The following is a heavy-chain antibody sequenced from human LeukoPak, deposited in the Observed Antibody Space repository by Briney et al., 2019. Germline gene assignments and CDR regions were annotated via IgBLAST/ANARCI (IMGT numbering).Heavy chain of an antibody. CDR2: IRSKAYGETA. CDR3: TRDRGAYNLYDY. J-gene: IGHJ4*02. D-gene: IGHD1-1*01. Sequence: GGSLRLSCTASGFTFGDYAMSWIRQAPGKGLEWLGFIRSKAYGETADYAASVKGRFTISRDDSKAIAYLQMNSLKTEDAAVYHCTRDRGAYNLYDYWGQGTLVTVSS. CDR1: GFTFGDYA. V-gene: IGHV3-49*03.